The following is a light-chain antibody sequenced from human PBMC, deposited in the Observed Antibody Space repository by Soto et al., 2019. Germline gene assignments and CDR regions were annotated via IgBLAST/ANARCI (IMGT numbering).Light chain of an antibody. Sequence: QSALTQPASVSGSPGQSITISCTGTSSDVGGYNYVSWYQQHPGKAPKLMIYDVSNRPSGVSNRFSGSKSGNTASLTISGLQADDEADYYCSSYTSSSTEFYVCGTGTKLTVL. CDR3: SSYTSSSTEFYV. CDR1: SSDVGGYNY. CDR2: DVS. J-gene: IGLJ1*01. V-gene: IGLV2-14*01.